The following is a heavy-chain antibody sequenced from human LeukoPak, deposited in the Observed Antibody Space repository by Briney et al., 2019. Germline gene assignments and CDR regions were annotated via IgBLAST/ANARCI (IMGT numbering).Heavy chain of an antibody. CDR2: INPSGGST. D-gene: IGHD6-13*01. CDR3: ARCVKVSSWYCDGFDY. J-gene: IGHJ4*02. CDR1: GYTFTSYY. V-gene: IGHV1-46*01. Sequence: ASVKVSCKASGYTFTSYYMNRVRQAPGQGLEWMGIINPSGGSTSYAQKFQGRVSMTRDTSTSTVYMELSSLRSEDTAVYYCARCVKVSSWYCDGFDYWGQGTLLTVSS.